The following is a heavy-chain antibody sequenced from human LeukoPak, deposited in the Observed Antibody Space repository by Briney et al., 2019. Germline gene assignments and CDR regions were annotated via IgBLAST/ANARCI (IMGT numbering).Heavy chain of an antibody. V-gene: IGHV3-21*01. CDR2: ISSSSSYI. D-gene: IGHD1-26*01. J-gene: IGHJ4*02. CDR3: ASSGSYRFDY. Sequence: GGSLRLSCAASGFTFSSYSMNWVRQAPGKGLEWVSSISSSSSYIYYADSVKGRFTISRDNAKNSLYLQMNCLRDEDTAVYYCASSGSYRFDYWGQGTLVTVSS. CDR1: GFTFSSYS.